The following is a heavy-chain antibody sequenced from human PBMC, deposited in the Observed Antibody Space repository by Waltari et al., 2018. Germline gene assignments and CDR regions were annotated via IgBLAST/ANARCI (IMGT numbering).Heavy chain of an antibody. CDR2: ISGSGGST. D-gene: IGHD6-6*01. Sequence: EVQLLESGGGLVQPGGSLRLSCGASGFTVSSYAMSWVRQAPGKGLEWVSAISGSGGSTYYADSVKGRFTISRDNSKNTLYLQMNSLRAEDTAVYYCAKIGYSSSFAFDIWGQGTMVTVSS. CDR1: GFTVSSYA. CDR3: AKIGYSSSFAFDI. J-gene: IGHJ3*02. V-gene: IGHV3-23*01.